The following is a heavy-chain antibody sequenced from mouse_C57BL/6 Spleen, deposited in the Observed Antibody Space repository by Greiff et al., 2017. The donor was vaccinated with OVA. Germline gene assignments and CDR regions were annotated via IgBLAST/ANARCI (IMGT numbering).Heavy chain of an antibody. V-gene: IGHV1-64*01. Sequence: QVQLKQPGAELVKPGASVKLSCKASGYTFTSYWMHWVKQRPGQGLEWIGMIHPNSGSTNYNEKFKSKATLTVDKSSSTAYMQLSSLTSEDSAVYDCARWGYDGYYGTYWGQGTLVTVSA. CDR3: ARWGYDGYYGTY. CDR1: GYTFTSYW. J-gene: IGHJ3*01. D-gene: IGHD2-3*01. CDR2: IHPNSGST.